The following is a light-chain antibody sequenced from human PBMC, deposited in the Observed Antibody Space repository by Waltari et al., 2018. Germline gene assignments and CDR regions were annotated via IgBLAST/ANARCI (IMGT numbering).Light chain of an antibody. J-gene: IGKJ4*01. CDR3: QQYGSSPFT. Sequence: EIVLTQSPGTLSLSPGERATLSCRASQSVRSSYLAWYQQKPGQAPRLLIYGASSRATGIPDRFSGSGSGTDFTLTISRLEPEDFAAYYCQQYGSSPFTFGGGTKVDI. CDR2: GAS. CDR1: QSVRSSY. V-gene: IGKV3-20*01.